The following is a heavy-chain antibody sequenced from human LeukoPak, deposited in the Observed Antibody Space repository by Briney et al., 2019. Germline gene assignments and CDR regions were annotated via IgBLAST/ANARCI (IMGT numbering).Heavy chain of an antibody. V-gene: IGHV1-18*01. Sequence: ASVTVSFKASGYTFTSYGISWVRQAPGQGLGWMGCISAYNGNTNYAQKLQGRVTMTTDTSTSTAYMELRSLRSDDTAVYYCARYDLWSGYSNWFDPWGQGTLVTVSS. CDR3: ARYDLWSGYSNWFDP. CDR2: ISAYNGNT. CDR1: GYTFTSYG. D-gene: IGHD3-3*01. J-gene: IGHJ5*02.